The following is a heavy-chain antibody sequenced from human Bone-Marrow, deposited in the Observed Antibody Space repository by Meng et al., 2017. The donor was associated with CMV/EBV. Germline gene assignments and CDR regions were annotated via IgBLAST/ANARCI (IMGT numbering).Heavy chain of an antibody. Sequence: GSLRLSCTVSGGSISGSSYYWGWIRQPPRKGLEWIGSIYYSGSTYYNPSLKSRVTISVDTSKNQFSLKLSSVTAADTAVYYCAKDYSAGPNYFDYWGQGTLVTVSS. CDR2: IYYSGST. D-gene: IGHD2-21*01. CDR3: AKDYSAGPNYFDY. V-gene: IGHV4-39*07. J-gene: IGHJ4*02. CDR1: GGSISGSSYY.